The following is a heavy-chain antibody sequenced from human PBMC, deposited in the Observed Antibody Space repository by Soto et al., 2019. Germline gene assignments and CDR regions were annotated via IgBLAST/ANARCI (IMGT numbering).Heavy chain of an antibody. CDR3: VRATLSWGHYYFRGLDV. CDR1: GFMFGTYW. D-gene: IGHD3-22*01. J-gene: IGHJ6*02. Sequence: PGGSLRLSCAATGFMFGTYWMSRVRQAPGKGLEWVANIKHDGNEKYYADSVKGRFTVSRDNVKNFLHLQMSSLRGDDTGVYFCVRATLSWGHYYFRGLDVWGQGTTVTVS. CDR2: IKHDGNEK. V-gene: IGHV3-7*01.